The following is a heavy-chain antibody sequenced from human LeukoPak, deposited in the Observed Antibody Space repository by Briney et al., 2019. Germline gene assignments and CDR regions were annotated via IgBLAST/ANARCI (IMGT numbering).Heavy chain of an antibody. CDR1: GFTFSSYV. J-gene: IGHJ4*02. CDR2: ISYDESTK. D-gene: IGHD2-2*01. V-gene: IGHV3-30-3*01. Sequence: PGRSLRLSCAASGFTFSSYVMHWVRQAPGKGLEWVAVISYDESTKYYADSVKGRFTISRDNSKNTVYLQMNSLRVEDTAVYYCARDPRYCSSISCSITGIYYFDYWGQGTLVTVSS. CDR3: ARDPRYCSSISCSITGIYYFDY.